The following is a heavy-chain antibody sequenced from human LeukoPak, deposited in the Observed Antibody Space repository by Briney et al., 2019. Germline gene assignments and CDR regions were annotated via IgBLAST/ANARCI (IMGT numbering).Heavy chain of an antibody. CDR1: GFTFSSYA. D-gene: IGHD2-2*01. CDR3: ARDGGYCSSTSCYNWFDP. J-gene: IGHJ5*02. CDR2: ISYDGSNK. Sequence: GGSLRLSCAASGFTFSSYAMHWVRQAPGKGLEWVAVISYDGSNKYYADSVKGRFTISRDNSKNTLYLQMNSLRAEDTAVYYCARDGGYCSSTSCYNWFDPWGQGTLVTVSS. V-gene: IGHV3-30-3*01.